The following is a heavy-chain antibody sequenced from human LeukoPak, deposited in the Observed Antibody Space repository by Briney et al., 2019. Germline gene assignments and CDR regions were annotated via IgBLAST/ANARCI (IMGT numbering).Heavy chain of an antibody. CDR1: GGTFSSYA. CDR2: IIPIFGTA. CDR3: ARGRYGWLPFDY. J-gene: IGHJ4*02. Sequence: SVKVSCKASGGTFSSYAISWVRQAPGQGLEWMGGIIPIFGTANYAQKFQGRVTITADESTSTAYMELSSLRSEDTAVYYCARGRYGWLPFDYWGQGTLVTVSS. V-gene: IGHV1-69*13. D-gene: IGHD3-16*01.